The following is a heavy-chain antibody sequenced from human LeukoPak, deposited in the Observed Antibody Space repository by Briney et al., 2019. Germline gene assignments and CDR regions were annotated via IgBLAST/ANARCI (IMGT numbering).Heavy chain of an antibody. V-gene: IGHV4-4*07. D-gene: IGHD2-15*01. Sequence: PSETLSLTCTVSGGSISSYYWSWIRQPAGKGLEWIGRIYTSGSTNYNPSLKSRVTMSVDTSKNQFSLKLSSVTAADTAVYYCARNRIATHDYSYSRAFWGKGTPVTVS. CDR1: GGSISSYY. J-gene: IGHJ6*03. CDR2: IYTSGST. CDR3: ARNRIATHDYSYSRAF.